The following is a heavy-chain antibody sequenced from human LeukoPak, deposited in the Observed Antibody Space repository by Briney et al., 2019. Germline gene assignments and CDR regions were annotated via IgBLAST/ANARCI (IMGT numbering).Heavy chain of an antibody. D-gene: IGHD5-18*01. J-gene: IGHJ4*02. CDR2: INHSGST. CDR3: ARGKSALGKQQRGYSYGRRGAFDY. V-gene: IGHV4-34*01. CDR1: GGSFSGYY. Sequence: SETLSLTCAVYGGSFSGYYWSWIRQPPGKGLEWIGEINHSGSTNYNPSLKSRVTISVDTSKNQFSLKLSSVTAADTAVYYCARGKSALGKQQRGYSYGRRGAFDYWGQGTLVTVSS.